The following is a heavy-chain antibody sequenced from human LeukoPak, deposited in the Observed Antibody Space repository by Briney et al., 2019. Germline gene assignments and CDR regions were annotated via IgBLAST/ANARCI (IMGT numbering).Heavy chain of an antibody. CDR1: GFTFSSYA. D-gene: IGHD6-13*01. CDR2: IRASNTNT. CDR3: ARRYGNTWYQFDY. J-gene: IGHJ4*02. Sequence: GGSLRLSCAASGFTFSSYAMSWVRQAPGKGLEWVSTIRASNTNTYYADSVRGRFAISRDDSKSTLYLQMSNLRVEDTALYYCARRYGNTWYQFDYWGRGALVTVSS. V-gene: IGHV3-23*01.